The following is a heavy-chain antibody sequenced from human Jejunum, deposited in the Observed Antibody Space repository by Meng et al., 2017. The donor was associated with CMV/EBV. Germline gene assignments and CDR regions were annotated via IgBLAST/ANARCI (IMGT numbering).Heavy chain of an antibody. Sequence: ASGYTFTGYYIPWVRQAPGQGLEWMGWINPWSGDTKSAHSLQGRVTLTRDTSTNTAFMDLTSLTSDDTAVYYCARDPHSWSGVFEYWAQGTLVTVSS. CDR2: INPWSGDT. J-gene: IGHJ4*02. D-gene: IGHD1-26*01. V-gene: IGHV1-2*02. CDR1: GYTFTGYY. CDR3: ARDPHSWSGVFEY.